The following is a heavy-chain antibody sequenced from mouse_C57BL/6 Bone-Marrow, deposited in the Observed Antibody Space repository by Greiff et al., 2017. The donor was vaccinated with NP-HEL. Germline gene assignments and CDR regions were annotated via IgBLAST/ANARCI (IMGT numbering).Heavy chain of an antibody. Sequence: VQLQQSGPELVRPGASVKISCKASGYTFTSHWMHWVRQRPGQGLEWIGEIFPGSGSTNYNEKFKGKATLTVDTSSSTAYMQLSSLTSEDYAVCFCAYSYGAYWGQGTLVTVSA. CDR1: GYTFTSHW. V-gene: IGHV1-56*01. D-gene: IGHD1-1*01. CDR3: AYSYGAY. CDR2: IFPGSGST. J-gene: IGHJ3*01.